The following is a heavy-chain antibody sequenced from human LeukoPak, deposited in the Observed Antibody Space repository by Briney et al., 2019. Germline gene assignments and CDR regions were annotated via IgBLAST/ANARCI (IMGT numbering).Heavy chain of an antibody. CDR3: ASLGGGSTVTTYLNY. J-gene: IGHJ4*02. D-gene: IGHD4-17*01. CDR2: IIPIFGTA. V-gene: IGHV1-69*13. CDR1: GGTSSNYA. Sequence: ASVKVSCKASGGTSSNYAISWVRQAPGQGLEWMGGIIPIFGTANYAQKFQGRVTITADESTSTAYMELSSLRSEDTAVYYCASLGGGSTVTTYLNYWGQGTLVIVSS.